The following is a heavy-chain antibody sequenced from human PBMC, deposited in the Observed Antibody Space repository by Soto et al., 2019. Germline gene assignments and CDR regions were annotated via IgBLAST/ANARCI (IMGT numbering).Heavy chain of an antibody. CDR3: ARLRIGYSYGFIDY. V-gene: IGHV4-59*08. CDR1: GGSISSYY. J-gene: IGHJ4*02. CDR2: IYYSGST. D-gene: IGHD5-18*01. Sequence: SETLSLTCTVSGGSISSYYWSWIRQPPGKGLEWIGYIYYSGSTNYNPSLKSRVTISVDTSKNQFSLKLSSVTAADTAVYYCARLRIGYSYGFIDYWGQGTLVTVS.